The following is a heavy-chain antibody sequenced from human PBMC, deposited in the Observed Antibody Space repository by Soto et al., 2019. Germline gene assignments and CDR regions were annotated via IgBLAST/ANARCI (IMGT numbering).Heavy chain of an antibody. CDR2: ISWNSGSI. J-gene: IGHJ5*02. CDR3: ARYDWFDP. Sequence: GGALRLSCAASGFTFDDYAMHWVRQAPGKGLEWVSGISWNSGSIGYADSVKGRFTISRDNAKNSLYLQMNSLRAEDTALYYCARYDWFDPWGQGTLVPVSS. CDR1: GFTFDDYA. V-gene: IGHV3-9*01. D-gene: IGHD1-1*01.